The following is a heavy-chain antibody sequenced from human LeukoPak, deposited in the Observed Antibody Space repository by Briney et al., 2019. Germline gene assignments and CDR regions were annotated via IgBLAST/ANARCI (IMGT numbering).Heavy chain of an antibody. J-gene: IGHJ6*02. CDR3: ARVEQWLYGMDV. CDR2: INSDGSST. Sequence: GALRLSCAASGFTFSSYWMHWVRQAPGKGLVWVSRINSDGSSTSYADSVKGRFTISRDNAKNTLYLQMNSLRAEDTAVYYCARVEQWLYGMDVWGQGNTVTVSS. CDR1: GFTFSSYW. D-gene: IGHD6-19*01. V-gene: IGHV3-74*01.